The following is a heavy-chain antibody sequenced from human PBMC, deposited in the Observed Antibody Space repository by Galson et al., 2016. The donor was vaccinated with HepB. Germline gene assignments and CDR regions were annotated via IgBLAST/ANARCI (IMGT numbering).Heavy chain of an antibody. V-gene: IGHV3-48*04. D-gene: IGHD3-16*01. CDR3: TRDREVSYGGIIIPSSHDS. Sequence: SLRLSCAASGFTFSIYGMNWVRQAPGKGPEWVSYISSSSLTIHYADSVKGRFTISRDNAQNSLYLQMISLTAEDTAIYYCTRDREVSYGGIIIPSSHDSWGRGTLVTVSS. CDR1: GFTFSIYG. CDR2: ISSSSLTI. J-gene: IGHJ4*02.